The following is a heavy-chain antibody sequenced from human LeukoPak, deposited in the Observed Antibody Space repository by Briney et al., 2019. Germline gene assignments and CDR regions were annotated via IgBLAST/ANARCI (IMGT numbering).Heavy chain of an antibody. J-gene: IGHJ4*02. CDR1: GGSINNGGYY. Sequence: PSETLSLTCTVSGGSINNGGYYWSWIRQHPGKGLEWIGYIYYSGSSYYNPSLRSRVTISVDTSKNRFSLKLSSVTAADTAVYYCARNRDGYNSFDYWGQGTLVTVSS. V-gene: IGHV4-31*03. CDR3: ARNRDGYNSFDY. D-gene: IGHD5-24*01. CDR2: IYYSGSS.